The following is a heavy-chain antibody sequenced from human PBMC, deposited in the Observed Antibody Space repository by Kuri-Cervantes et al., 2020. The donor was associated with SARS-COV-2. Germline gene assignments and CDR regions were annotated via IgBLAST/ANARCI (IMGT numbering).Heavy chain of an antibody. Sequence: GSLRLSCTVSGGSISSSSYYWGWIRQPPGKGLEWIGSIYYSGSTYYNPSLKSRVTISVDTSKNQFSLKLSSVTAADTAVYYCARRGVTVVYAFDIWGQGTMVTVSS. J-gene: IGHJ3*02. V-gene: IGHV4-39*01. CDR2: IYYSGST. D-gene: IGHD2-21*02. CDR1: GGSISSSSYY. CDR3: ARRGVTVVYAFDI.